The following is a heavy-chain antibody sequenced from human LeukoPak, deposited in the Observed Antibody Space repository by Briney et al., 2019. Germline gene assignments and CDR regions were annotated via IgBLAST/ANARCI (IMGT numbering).Heavy chain of an antibody. J-gene: IGHJ6*03. CDR3: ARAGYSSSWYVGYYYYYMDV. CDR1: GGSISSYY. Sequence: SETLSLTCTVSGGSISSYYWSWIRQPPGKGLEWIGYIYYSGSTNYNPSLKSRVTISVDTSKNQFSLKLSPVTAADTAVYYCARAGYSSSWYVGYYYYYMDVWGKGTTVTISS. CDR2: IYYSGST. D-gene: IGHD6-13*01. V-gene: IGHV4-59*01.